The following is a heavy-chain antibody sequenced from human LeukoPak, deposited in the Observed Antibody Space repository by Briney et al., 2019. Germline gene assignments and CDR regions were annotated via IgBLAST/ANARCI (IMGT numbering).Heavy chain of an antibody. J-gene: IGHJ4*02. CDR1: GYTFTSYG. V-gene: IGHV1-18*01. D-gene: IGHD2-15*01. Sequence: ASVKVSCKASGYTFTSYGTSWVRQAPGQGLEWMGWISAYNGNTNYAQKLQGRVTMTRDTSISTAYMELSRLRSDDTAVYCCARDALYCSGGSCYTFDYWGQGTLVTVSS. CDR3: ARDALYCSGGSCYTFDY. CDR2: ISAYNGNT.